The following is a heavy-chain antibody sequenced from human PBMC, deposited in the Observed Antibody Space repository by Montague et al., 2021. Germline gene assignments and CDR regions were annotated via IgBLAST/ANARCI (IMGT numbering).Heavy chain of an antibody. CDR3: ARSLYCRGGSCYSGFDP. CDR1: GGSISGASYY. Sequence: SETLSLTCTVSGGSISGASYYWGWIRQPPGKGPEFIGVIYYNGTTYHNPSLKSRVTVSMDTSKNRFSLKLSSVTAADTAVYYCARSLYCRGGSCYSGFDPWGQGTLVTASS. V-gene: IGHV4-39*01. J-gene: IGHJ5*02. D-gene: IGHD2-15*01. CDR2: IYYNGTT.